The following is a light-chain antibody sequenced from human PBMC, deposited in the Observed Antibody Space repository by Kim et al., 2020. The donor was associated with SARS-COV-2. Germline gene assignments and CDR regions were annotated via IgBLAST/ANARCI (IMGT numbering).Light chain of an antibody. CDR2: DES. CDR1: QDISKY. Sequence: DIQMTQSPSSLSASVGDRVTITCQASQDISKYLNWYQQKPGKAPKLLIYDESNLETGVPSRFSGSGSGTDLTFTFSSLQPEDIATYYCQQYDNLPLTFGGGTNVDIK. J-gene: IGKJ4*01. CDR3: QQYDNLPLT. V-gene: IGKV1-33*01.